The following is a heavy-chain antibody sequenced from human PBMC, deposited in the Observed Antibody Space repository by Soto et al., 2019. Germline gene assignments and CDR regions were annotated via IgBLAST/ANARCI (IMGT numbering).Heavy chain of an antibody. CDR3: ARHGGITIFGVVIHTGKPSDAFDI. CDR2: IYYSGST. V-gene: IGHV4-39*01. J-gene: IGHJ3*02. Sequence: SETLSLTCTVSGGSISSSSYYWGWIRQPPGKGLEWIGSIYYSGSTYYNPSLKSRVTISVDTSKNQFALRLSSVTAADTAVYYCARHGGITIFGVVIHTGKPSDAFDIWGQGTMVTVSS. D-gene: IGHD3-3*01. CDR1: GGSISSSSYY.